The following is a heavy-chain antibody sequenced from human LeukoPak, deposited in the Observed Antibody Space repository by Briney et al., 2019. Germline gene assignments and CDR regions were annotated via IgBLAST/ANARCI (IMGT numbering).Heavy chain of an antibody. Sequence: GESLKISCKGSGYTFTTYWIGWVRQMPGKGLEWMGIIYPGDSDPRYSPSFQGQVTISADKSISTAYLQWGSLKASDSAMYYCVRHGLGSSWFGFDYWGQGTLVTVSS. J-gene: IGHJ4*02. V-gene: IGHV5-51*01. D-gene: IGHD6-13*01. CDR1: GYTFTTYW. CDR2: IYPGDSDP. CDR3: VRHGLGSSWFGFDY.